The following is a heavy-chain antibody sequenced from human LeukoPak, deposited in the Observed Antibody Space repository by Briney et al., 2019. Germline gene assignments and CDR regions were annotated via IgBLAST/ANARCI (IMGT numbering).Heavy chain of an antibody. V-gene: IGHV4-4*09. CDR3: ARHCGGDCYSGFDAFDI. J-gene: IGHJ3*02. D-gene: IGHD2-21*02. CDR2: IYTSGST. Sequence: PSETLSLTCTVSGGSISSYYWSWIRQPPGKGLEWIGYIYTSGSTNYNPSLKSRVTISVDTSKNQFSLKLSSVTAADTAVYYCARHCGGDCYSGFDAFDIWGQGTMVTVSS. CDR1: GGSISSYY.